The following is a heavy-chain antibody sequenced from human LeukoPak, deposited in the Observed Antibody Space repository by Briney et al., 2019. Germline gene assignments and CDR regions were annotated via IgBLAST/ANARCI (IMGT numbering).Heavy chain of an antibody. V-gene: IGHV3-74*03. CDR3: ARSKSWYSTDALDI. Sequence: PGGSLRLSCAASGFTFSSHWMHWVHQAPGKGLVWVSRINGDGSNTTYADSVKGRFTISGDNAKNTLYLQMNSLRAEDTAMYHCARSKSWYSTDALDIWGQGTMVTVSS. J-gene: IGHJ3*02. CDR1: GFTFSSHW. D-gene: IGHD2-15*01. CDR2: INGDGSNT.